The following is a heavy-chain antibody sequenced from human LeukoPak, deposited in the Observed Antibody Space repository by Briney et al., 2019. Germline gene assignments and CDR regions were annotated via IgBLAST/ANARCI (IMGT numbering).Heavy chain of an antibody. Sequence: GGSLRLSCAASGFTFSSYGMHWVRQAPGKGLEWVAVISYDGGNKYYADSVKGRFTISRDNSKNTLYLQMNSLRAEDTAVYYCARDVTPVAFDIWGQGTMVTVSS. V-gene: IGHV3-30*03. D-gene: IGHD4-23*01. J-gene: IGHJ3*02. CDR1: GFTFSSYG. CDR2: ISYDGGNK. CDR3: ARDVTPVAFDI.